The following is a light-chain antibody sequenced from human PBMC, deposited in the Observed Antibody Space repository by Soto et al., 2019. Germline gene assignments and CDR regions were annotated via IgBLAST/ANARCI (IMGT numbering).Light chain of an antibody. CDR2: ENN. J-gene: IGLJ3*02. CDR3: GTWDSSLSAGV. Sequence: QSVLTQPPSVSAAPGQRVTISCSGSSSNIGNNYVSWYQQLPGTAPNLLLYENNKRPSVIPDRFAGSKSGTSATLGITGLQTGDEADYYCGTWDSSLSAGVFGGGTKLTVL. V-gene: IGLV1-51*02. CDR1: SSNIGNNY.